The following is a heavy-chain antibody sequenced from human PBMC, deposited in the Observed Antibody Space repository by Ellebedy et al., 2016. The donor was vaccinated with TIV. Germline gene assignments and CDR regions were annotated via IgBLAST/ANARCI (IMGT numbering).Heavy chain of an antibody. V-gene: IGHV3-48*04. Sequence: PGGSLRLSCVASGFTFSKYGMNWVRKAPGKGLEWVSYISGSSNTKHYADSVKGRFTVSRDNAKNSLYLQMNSLTVDDTAEYYCARNGYCTPSNCRSYNWFDPWGQGTLVTVSS. J-gene: IGHJ5*02. D-gene: IGHD2-2*03. CDR1: GFTFSKYG. CDR3: ARNGYCTPSNCRSYNWFDP. CDR2: ISGSSNTK.